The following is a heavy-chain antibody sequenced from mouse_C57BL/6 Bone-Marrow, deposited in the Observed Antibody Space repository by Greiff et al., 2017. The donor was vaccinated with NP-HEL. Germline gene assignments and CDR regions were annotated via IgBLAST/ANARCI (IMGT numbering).Heavy chain of an antibody. CDR2: ISNGGGST. D-gene: IGHD3-2*02. CDR3: ARHRLRAWFAY. J-gene: IGHJ3*01. V-gene: IGHV5-12*01. Sequence: EVKLVESGGGLVQPGGSLKLSCAASGFTFSDYYMYWVRQTPEKRLEWVAYISNGGGSTYYPDTVKGRFTISRDNAKNTLYLQMSRLKSEDTAMYYCARHRLRAWFAYWGQGTLVTVSA. CDR1: GFTFSDYY.